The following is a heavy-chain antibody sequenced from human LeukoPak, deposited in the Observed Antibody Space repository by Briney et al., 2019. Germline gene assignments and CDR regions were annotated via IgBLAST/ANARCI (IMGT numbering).Heavy chain of an antibody. CDR2: ICSGETTI. V-gene: IGHV3-74*01. J-gene: IGHJ4*02. CDR1: GFTFSNYC. Sequence: GGSLRLSCAASGFTFSNYCMHWVRQPPGKGLVWVSQICSGETTIKFADSVKGRFAVSRDNAKNTLYLQMESLRVEDTAIYYCATDWAWGGFDHWGQGALVTVSS. CDR3: ATDWAWGGFDH. D-gene: IGHD3-16*01.